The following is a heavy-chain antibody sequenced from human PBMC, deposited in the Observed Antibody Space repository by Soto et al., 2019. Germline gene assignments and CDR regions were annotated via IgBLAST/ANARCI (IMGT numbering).Heavy chain of an antibody. Sequence: KPSETLSLTCAVYGGSFSGYYWSWIRQPPGKGLEWIGEVSHGGSTNYNPSLKSRVTISIDTSKNQSSLRLNSVTAADTAVYYCARGIVWVPGGIAGSPPAGSYYFDYWGQGTLVTVSS. D-gene: IGHD6-13*01. CDR1: GGSFSGYY. J-gene: IGHJ4*02. V-gene: IGHV4-34*01. CDR3: ARGIVWVPGGIAGSPPAGSYYFDY. CDR2: VSHGGST.